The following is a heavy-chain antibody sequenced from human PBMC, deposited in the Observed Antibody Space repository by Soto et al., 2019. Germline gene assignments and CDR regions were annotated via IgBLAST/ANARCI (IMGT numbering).Heavy chain of an antibody. CDR2: MNPNSGNT. D-gene: IGHD3-3*01. CDR3: ARFGLDDFWSGAYYMDV. CDR1: GYTFTSYD. Sequence: ASVKVSCKASGYTFTSYDINWVRQATGQGLEWMGWMNPNSGNTGYAQKFQGRVTMTRNTSISTAYMELSSLRSEDTAVYYCARFGLDDFWSGAYYMDVWGKGTTVTVSS. J-gene: IGHJ6*03. V-gene: IGHV1-8*01.